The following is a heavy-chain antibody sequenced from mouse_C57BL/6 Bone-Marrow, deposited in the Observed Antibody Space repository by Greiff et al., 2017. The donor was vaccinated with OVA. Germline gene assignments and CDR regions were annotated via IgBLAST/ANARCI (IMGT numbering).Heavy chain of an antibody. CDR3: ARYKGRVAVDYFDY. Sequence: DVMLVESGGGLVQPGDSLSLSCAASGFTFTNYYMSWVRQPPGKALEWLAFIRNKPNGSTTEYSASVKGRFTISRDHSQSILYLQMNALRAEDSSTYYCARYKGRVAVDYFDYWGQGTALTVSS. V-gene: IGHV7-3*01. D-gene: IGHD1-1*01. CDR2: IRNKPNGSTT. CDR1: GFTFTNYY. J-gene: IGHJ2*01.